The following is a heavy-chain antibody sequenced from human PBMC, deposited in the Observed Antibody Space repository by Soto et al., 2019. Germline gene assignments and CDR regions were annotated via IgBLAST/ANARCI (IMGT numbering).Heavy chain of an antibody. Sequence: QITLKESGPTLVKPTQTLTLTCTFSGFSLSTSGVGVGWIRQPPGKALEWLALIYWDDDKRYSPSLKSRLTITKDTSKNQVVLTMTNMDPVDTGTYYCAHSWYCSGGSCYYTYYFDYWGQGTLVTVSS. CDR1: GFSLSTSGVG. CDR2: IYWDDDK. CDR3: AHSWYCSGGSCYYTYYFDY. V-gene: IGHV2-5*02. D-gene: IGHD2-15*01. J-gene: IGHJ4*02.